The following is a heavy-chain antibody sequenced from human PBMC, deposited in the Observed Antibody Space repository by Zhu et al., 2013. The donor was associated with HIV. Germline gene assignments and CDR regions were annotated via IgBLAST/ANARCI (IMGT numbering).Heavy chain of an antibody. D-gene: IGHD1-1*01. CDR3: ARVVVRNDERAYYYMDF. Sequence: QVQLVQSGAEVKKPGSSVKVSCKASGGSFSSYAISWVRQAPGQGLEWMGGIIPIFGTTHYAQRFQGRVTITADESTTTAYMELSGLKSDDTAIYYCARVVVRNDERAYYYMDFWGKGTTVTVSS. J-gene: IGHJ6*03. CDR2: IIPIFGTT. V-gene: IGHV1-69*01. CDR1: GGSFSSYA.